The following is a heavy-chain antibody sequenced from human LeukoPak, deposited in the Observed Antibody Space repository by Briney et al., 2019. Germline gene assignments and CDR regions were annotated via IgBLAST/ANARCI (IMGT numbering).Heavy chain of an antibody. CDR2: ISYDGSNK. CDR3: ARVPTTGTTTAQGYFDY. D-gene: IGHD4-17*01. CDR1: GFTFNSYA. J-gene: IGHJ4*02. Sequence: SLRLSCAASGFTFNSYAMHWLRQAPGKGLEGVAVISYDGSNKYYAVSVKGRFTISRDNSKNTLYLQMNSLRAEDMAVYYCARVPTTGTTTAQGYFDYWGQGTLVTVSS. V-gene: IGHV3-30*04.